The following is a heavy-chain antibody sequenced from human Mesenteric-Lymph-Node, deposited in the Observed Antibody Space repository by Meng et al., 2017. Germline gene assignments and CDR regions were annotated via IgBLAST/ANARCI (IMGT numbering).Heavy chain of an antibody. D-gene: IGHD1-26*01. Sequence: GESLKISCAASGFTFNNYWMYWVRQAPGKGLEWVSNVRSSGGLMYYADSVKGRFTVSRDNAKNSLYLQMNSLRAEDTAVYYCARDLGSFAPSLPDYWGQGTLVTVSS. V-gene: IGHV3-11*04. CDR3: ARDLGSFAPSLPDY. CDR2: VRSSGGLM. J-gene: IGHJ4*02. CDR1: GFTFNNYW.